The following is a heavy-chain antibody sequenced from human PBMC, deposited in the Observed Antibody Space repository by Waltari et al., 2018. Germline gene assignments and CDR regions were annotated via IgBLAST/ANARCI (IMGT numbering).Heavy chain of an antibody. CDR1: SGSMSGYY. Sequence: QVQLQESGPGLVKPSETLSLTCAVSSGSMSGYYWNWIRQTPGKGLEWVGSIGGSSGSTYYNPSLRRRVTISTDTSKNQFSLRLSSVTAADTAVYYCAGITPEKDAFDFWGQGLRVTVSS. V-gene: IGHV4-59*12. CDR3: AGITPEKDAFDF. J-gene: IGHJ3*01. CDR2: IGGSSGST. D-gene: IGHD3-16*01.